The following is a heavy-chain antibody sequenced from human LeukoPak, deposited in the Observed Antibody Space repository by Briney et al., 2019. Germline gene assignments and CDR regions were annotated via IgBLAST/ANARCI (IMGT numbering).Heavy chain of an antibody. CDR2: IDNDGTDT. CDR1: GFTFNSYW. Sequence: TGGSLRLSCGASGFTFNSYWSHWVRQAPGKGRVWVSRIDNDGTDTIYADSVKGQFAISRDNAKDTLYLQMDSLRAEDTAVYYCARGGFSHGFDTWGQGTMVTVSS. D-gene: IGHD5-12*01. CDR3: ARGGFSHGFDT. V-gene: IGHV3-74*01. J-gene: IGHJ3*02.